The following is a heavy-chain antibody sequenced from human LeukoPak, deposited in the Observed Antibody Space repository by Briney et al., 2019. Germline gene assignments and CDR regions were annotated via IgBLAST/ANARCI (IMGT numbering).Heavy chain of an antibody. D-gene: IGHD3-10*01. CDR3: ARDFEVRGVMIVGRYYYDAMDV. Sequence: ASVKVSCKASGYTLTSYNMHWVRQAPGQGLEWMGIINPSGGSSSYAQRFQGRVTMTRNTSTTTVYMELSSLRSEDTAVYYCARDFEVRGVMIVGRYYYDAMDVWGQGTMVTVSS. CDR2: INPSGGSS. J-gene: IGHJ6*02. CDR1: GYTLTSYN. V-gene: IGHV1-46*01.